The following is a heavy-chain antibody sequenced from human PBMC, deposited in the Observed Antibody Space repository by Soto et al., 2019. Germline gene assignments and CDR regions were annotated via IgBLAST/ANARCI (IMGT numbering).Heavy chain of an antibody. CDR3: ARESGPNTRLRGDEDF. Sequence: EVTLVASGGGLVQPGQSLRLSCTAFGFTFGDYAMGWFRQSPGKGLEWLGVIRAKAFGGTTEYAASVEGRFTLPRDDSTSSAYRQMNRPKTENTAMYYCARESGPNTRLRGDEDFWGKVTT. CDR2: IRAKAFGGTT. J-gene: IGHJ6*03. V-gene: IGHV3-49*03. D-gene: IGHD3-10*01. CDR1: GFTFGDYA.